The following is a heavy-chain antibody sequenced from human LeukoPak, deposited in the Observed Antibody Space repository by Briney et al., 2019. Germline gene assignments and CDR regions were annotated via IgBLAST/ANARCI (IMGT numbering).Heavy chain of an antibody. CDR3: ARVAGTLFDY. Sequence: ASVKVSCKASGYIFTNYAIHWLRQAPGQGLEWMGWIKTVNGDTKYSQEFQGRLTITSYTSASTAYLELSSLRFEDMAVYYCARVAGTLFDYWGQGTLVTVSS. CDR1: GYIFTNYA. CDR2: IKTVNGDT. V-gene: IGHV1-3*03. D-gene: IGHD6-19*01. J-gene: IGHJ4*02.